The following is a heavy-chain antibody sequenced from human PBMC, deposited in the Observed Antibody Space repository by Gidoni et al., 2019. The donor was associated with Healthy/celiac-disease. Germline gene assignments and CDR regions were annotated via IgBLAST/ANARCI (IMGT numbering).Heavy chain of an antibody. Sequence: QVQLQESGPGLVKPSQTLSLTCTVSGCSISSGDYYWSWIRQPPGKGLEWIGYIYYSGSTYYNPSLKSRVTISVDTSKNQFSLKLSSVTAADTAVYYCARVVYGSGSYYYFDYWGQGTLVTVSS. J-gene: IGHJ4*02. D-gene: IGHD3-10*01. CDR2: IYYSGST. CDR1: GCSISSGDYY. V-gene: IGHV4-30-4*01. CDR3: ARVVYGSGSYYYFDY.